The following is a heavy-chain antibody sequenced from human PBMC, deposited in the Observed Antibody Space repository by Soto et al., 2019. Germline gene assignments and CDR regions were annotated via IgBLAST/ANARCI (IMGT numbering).Heavy chain of an antibody. J-gene: IGHJ5*02. CDR3: AREIVTAGGNNYFDP. CDR1: GGTVASSHW. CDR2: VYHTGDT. D-gene: IGHD2-21*02. V-gene: IGHV4-4*02. Sequence: SETLSLTCGVSGGTVASSHWWSWVRQSPGGGLEWIGNVYHTGDTNLNPSLQSRVTISVDKSNNQFSLRLNSLTAADTAVYFCAREIVTAGGNNYFDPWGPGTLVTISS.